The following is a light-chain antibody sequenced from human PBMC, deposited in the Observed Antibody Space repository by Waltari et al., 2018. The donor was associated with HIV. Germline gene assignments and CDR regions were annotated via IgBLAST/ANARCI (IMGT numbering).Light chain of an antibody. CDR3: QQYDNLPFT. Sequence: DNQMTQSPSSLSASVGDRVPITCQASQDISKYLNWYQQKPGKAPKLLIYDASNLETGVPSRFSGSGSGTDFTFTISSLQPEDIATYYCQQYDNLPFTFGPGTKVDIK. CDR1: QDISKY. CDR2: DAS. J-gene: IGKJ3*01. V-gene: IGKV1-33*01.